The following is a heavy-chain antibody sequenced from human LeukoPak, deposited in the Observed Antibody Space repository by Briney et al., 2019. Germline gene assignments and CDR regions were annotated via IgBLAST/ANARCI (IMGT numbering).Heavy chain of an antibody. J-gene: IGHJ4*02. D-gene: IGHD1-1*01. CDR1: GFTFSSYA. CDR3: AKASWVSNGDAVL. V-gene: IGHV3-23*01. Sequence: GGSLRLSCAASGFTFSSYAMSWVRQAPARGLEWVSSLRGDGSTFYADSVKGRFTLSRDESRNTVYFRLNSLRVEDTAVYYCAKASWVSNGDAVLWGQGTLVTVFS. CDR2: LRGDGST.